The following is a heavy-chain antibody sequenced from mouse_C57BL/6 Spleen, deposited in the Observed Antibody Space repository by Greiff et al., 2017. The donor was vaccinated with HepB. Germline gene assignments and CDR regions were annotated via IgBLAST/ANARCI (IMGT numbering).Heavy chain of an antibody. CDR3: VRQAYYSNYFYAMDY. CDR2: IRSKSNNYAT. V-gene: IGHV10-1*01. CDR1: GFSFNTYA. D-gene: IGHD2-5*01. J-gene: IGHJ4*01. Sequence: EVKVVESGGGLVQPKGSLKLSCAASGFSFNTYAMNWVRQAPGKGLEWVARIRSKSNNYATYYADSVKDRFTISRDDSESMLYLQMNNLKTEDTAMYYCVRQAYYSNYFYAMDYWGQGTSVTVSS.